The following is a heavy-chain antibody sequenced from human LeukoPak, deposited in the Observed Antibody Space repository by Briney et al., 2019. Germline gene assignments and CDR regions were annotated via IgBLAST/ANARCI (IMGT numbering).Heavy chain of an antibody. Sequence: GGSLRLSCAASGFTFNSYSMNWVRQAPGKGLEWVSSISGSGTYIYHADSVKGRFTISRDNAKNSLYLQMNSLRAEDTAVYYCARVGFTFGGVIVILSGFDCWGQGTLVTVSS. CDR1: GFTFNSYS. J-gene: IGHJ4*02. CDR3: ARVGFTFGGVIVILSGFDC. CDR2: ISGSGTYI. V-gene: IGHV3-21*01. D-gene: IGHD3-16*02.